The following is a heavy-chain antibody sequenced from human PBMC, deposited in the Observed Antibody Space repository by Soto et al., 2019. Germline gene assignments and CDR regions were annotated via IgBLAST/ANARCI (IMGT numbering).Heavy chain of an antibody. CDR2: IIPIFGTA. D-gene: IGHD3-22*01. J-gene: IGHJ4*02. CDR3: ARGTTPYYYDSSGYPYLDY. V-gene: IGHV1-69*13. Sequence: GASVKVSCKASGGTFSSYAISWVREAPGQGIEWMGGIIPIFGTANYAQKFQGRVTITADESTSTAYMELSSLRSEDTAVYYCARGTTPYYYDSSGYPYLDYWGQGTLVTVSS. CDR1: GGTFSSYA.